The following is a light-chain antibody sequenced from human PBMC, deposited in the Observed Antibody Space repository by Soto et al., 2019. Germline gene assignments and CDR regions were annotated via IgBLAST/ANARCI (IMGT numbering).Light chain of an antibody. J-gene: IGKJ1*01. Sequence: EIVLTQSPGTLSLSPGERATLSCRASQSVSSSYLAWYQQKPGQAPRLLIYGASSRATGIPDRFSGSGSGTDFTLTISRLEPEDFVVYYCQQYGSSRTWTFGQGTKVEIK. CDR1: QSVSSSY. CDR3: QQYGSSRTWT. CDR2: GAS. V-gene: IGKV3-20*01.